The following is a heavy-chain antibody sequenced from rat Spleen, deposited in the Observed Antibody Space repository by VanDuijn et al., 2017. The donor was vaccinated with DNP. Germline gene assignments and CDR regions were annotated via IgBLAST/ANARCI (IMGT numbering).Heavy chain of an antibody. Sequence: EVQLVESGGGLVQPGRSMKLSCAASGFTFSDYAMAWVRQAPAKGLEWVATISYNGGTPYYRDSVKGRFSISRDNAKSTLYLQMDSLRSEDTATYYCARRGYYGYTYHYFDYWGQGVMVTVSS. CDR1: GFTFSDYA. J-gene: IGHJ2*01. D-gene: IGHD1-9*01. CDR2: ISYNGGTP. V-gene: IGHV5-29*01. CDR3: ARRGYYGYTYHYFDY.